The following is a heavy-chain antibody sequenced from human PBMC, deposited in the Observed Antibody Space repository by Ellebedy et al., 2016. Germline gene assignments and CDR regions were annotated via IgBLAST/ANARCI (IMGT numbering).Heavy chain of an antibody. CDR1: GYSSSDYW. CDR3: ARLEHNSGGLYYYYYGMDV. D-gene: IGHD1-26*01. CDR2: INPSDSNV. V-gene: IGHV5-51*01. Sequence: KVSXXDSGYSSSDYWIGWVRQMPGKGLEWMGIINPSDSNVRYGPSFQGQVTISADKSIRTTYLQWSSLKASDTAMYYCARLEHNSGGLYYYYYGMDVWGQGTTVTVSS. J-gene: IGHJ6*02.